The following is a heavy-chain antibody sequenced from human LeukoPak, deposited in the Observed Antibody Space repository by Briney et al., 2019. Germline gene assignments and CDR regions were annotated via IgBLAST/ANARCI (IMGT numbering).Heavy chain of an antibody. CDR3: ARGRLAVAVREAFDI. J-gene: IGHJ3*02. CDR2: IYTSGST. Sequence: SETLSLTCTVSGGSISSYYWSWIRQPAGKGLEWIGRIYTSGSTNYNPSLKSRVTMSVDTSKNQFSLKLSSVNAADTAVYYCARGRLAVAVREAFDIWGQGTMVTVSS. CDR1: GGSISSYY. V-gene: IGHV4-4*07. D-gene: IGHD6-19*01.